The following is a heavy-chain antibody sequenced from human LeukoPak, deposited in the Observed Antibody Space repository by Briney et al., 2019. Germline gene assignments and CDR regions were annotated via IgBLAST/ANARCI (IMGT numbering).Heavy chain of an antibody. D-gene: IGHD5-18*01. V-gene: IGHV3-48*03. J-gene: IGHJ4*02. CDR2: ITSSAGTI. Sequence: GGSLRLSCAASGFAFSSYEMHWVRQAPGKGLEWISYITSSAGTIYYADSVKGRFTISRDNAKSSLYLQMNSLRVEDTAVYYCARVHHNTAMVDIDYWGQGTLVTVSS. CDR1: GFAFSSYE. CDR3: ARVHHNTAMVDIDY.